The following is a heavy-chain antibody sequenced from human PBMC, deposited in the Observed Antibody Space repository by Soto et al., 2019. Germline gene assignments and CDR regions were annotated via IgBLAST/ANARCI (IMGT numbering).Heavy chain of an antibody. CDR1: GFTFSSYG. CDR2: ISYDGSSK. CDR3: AKDNRGELYYYYGMDV. D-gene: IGHD3-16*01. J-gene: IGHJ6*02. Sequence: QVQLVESGGGVVQPGRSLRLSCAASGFTFSSYGMHWVRQAPGKGLEWVAVISYDGSSKYYADSVKGRFTISRDNSKNTLYLQMNSLRAEDTAVYYCAKDNRGELYYYYGMDVWGQGTTVTVSS. V-gene: IGHV3-30*18.